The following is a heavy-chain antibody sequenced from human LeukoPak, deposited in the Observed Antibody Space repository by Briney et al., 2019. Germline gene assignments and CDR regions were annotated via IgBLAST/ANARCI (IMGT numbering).Heavy chain of an antibody. D-gene: IGHD4-17*01. J-gene: IGHJ4*02. V-gene: IGHV3-9*01. Sequence: GGSLRLSCAASGFTFDDYAMHWVRQAPGKGLEWVSGISWNSGSIGYADSVKGRFTISRDNAKNSLYLQMNSLRAEDTAVYYCAKEYPVTTYSYWGQGTLVTVSS. CDR3: AKEYPVTTYSY. CDR2: ISWNSGSI. CDR1: GFTFDDYA.